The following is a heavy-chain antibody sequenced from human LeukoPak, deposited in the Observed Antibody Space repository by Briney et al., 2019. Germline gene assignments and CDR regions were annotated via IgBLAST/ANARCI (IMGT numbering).Heavy chain of an antibody. CDR3: AREPPCSSSYMDV. CDR1: GYTFTGYY. J-gene: IGHJ6*02. Sequence: GASVKVSCKASGYTFTGYYMHWVRQAPGQGLEWMGWINPNSGGTNYAQKFQGWVTMTRDTSISTAYMELSRLRSDDTAVYYCAREPPCSSSYMDVWGQGTTVTVSS. CDR2: INPNSGGT. V-gene: IGHV1-2*04. D-gene: IGHD6-13*01.